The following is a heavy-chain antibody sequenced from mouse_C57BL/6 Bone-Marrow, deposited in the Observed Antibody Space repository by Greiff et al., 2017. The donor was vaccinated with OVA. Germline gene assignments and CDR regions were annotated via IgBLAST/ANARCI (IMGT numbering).Heavy chain of an antibody. CDR3: TTGIRRFAY. J-gene: IGHJ3*01. V-gene: IGHV14-1*01. D-gene: IGHD2-12*01. CDR1: GFNIKDYY. Sequence: VQLQQSGAELVRPGASVKLSCTASGFNIKDYYMHWVKQRPEQGLEWIGRIDPEGGDTEYAPKFQGKATMTADTSSNTAYLQLSSLTSADSAVYYCTTGIRRFAYWGQGTLVTVAA. CDR2: IDPEGGDT.